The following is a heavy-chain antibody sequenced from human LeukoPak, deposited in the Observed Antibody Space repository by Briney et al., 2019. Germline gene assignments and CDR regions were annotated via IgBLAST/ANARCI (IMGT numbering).Heavy chain of an antibody. J-gene: IGHJ4*02. CDR2: INYSGNT. D-gene: IGHD5-18*01. V-gene: IGHV4-59*01. CDR1: SGPISSYY. Sequence: SETLSLTCTVSSGPISSYYWNWIRQTPGKGLEWIAFINYSGNTNTNHNPSLKSRVTISIDTSKNQFSLKMDSVTAADTAMYYCASGYRSYDQWGQGTLVTVSS. CDR3: ASGYRSYDQ.